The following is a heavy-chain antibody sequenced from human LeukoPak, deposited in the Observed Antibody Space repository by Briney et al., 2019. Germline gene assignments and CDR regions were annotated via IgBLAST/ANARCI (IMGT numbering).Heavy chain of an antibody. J-gene: IGHJ5*02. CDR1: GFTFSSYG. CDR3: ARDRGITMVRGVIRNLWFDP. Sequence: PGGSLRLSCAESGFTFSSYGMHWVRQAPGKGLEWVAVICYDGSNKYYADSVKGRFTISRDNSKNTLYLQMNSLRAEDTAVYYCARDRGITMVRGVIRNLWFDPWGQGTLVTVSS. D-gene: IGHD3-10*01. CDR2: ICYDGSNK. V-gene: IGHV3-33*01.